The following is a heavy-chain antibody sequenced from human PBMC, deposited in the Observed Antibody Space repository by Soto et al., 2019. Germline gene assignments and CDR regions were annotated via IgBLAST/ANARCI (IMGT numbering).Heavy chain of an antibody. CDR3: ARPPFDSSGYYRN. J-gene: IGHJ4*02. CDR1: GFTLSRYA. V-gene: IGHV3-30*04. CDR2: ISYDGTNK. D-gene: IGHD3-22*01. Sequence: GGSLRLSCVVSGFTLSRYAMHWVRQAPGKGLEWVAAISYDGTNKNYADSEKGRFTISGDNSKDTLYLQMDSLRPDDTAVYYCARPPFDSSGYYRNWGQGTLVTVSS.